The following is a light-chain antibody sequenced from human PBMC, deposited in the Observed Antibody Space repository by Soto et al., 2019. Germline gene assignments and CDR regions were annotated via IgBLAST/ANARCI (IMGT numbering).Light chain of an antibody. CDR3: SSYTSSSTLV. J-gene: IGLJ1*01. V-gene: IGLV2-14*01. CDR2: EVS. Sequence: QSALTQPAYVSGSRGQSITISCTGTSSDVGGYNYVSWYQQHPGKAPKLMIYEVSNRPSGVSNRFSGSKSGNTASLTISGLQAEDEADYYCSSYTSSSTLVFGTGTKVTDL. CDR1: SSDVGGYNY.